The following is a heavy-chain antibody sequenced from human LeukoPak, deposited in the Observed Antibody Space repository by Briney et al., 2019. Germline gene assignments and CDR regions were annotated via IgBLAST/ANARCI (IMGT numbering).Heavy chain of an antibody. J-gene: IGHJ5*02. CDR3: AREYNWNLNWFDP. CDR2: INPNSGGT. Sequence: ASVTVSCMPSGYTFTRYYMHWVRQPPGQGLEGMGWINPNSGGTNYAQKFQGRVTMTRDTSISTAYVALSRLRSDDTAVYYCAREYNWNLNWFDPWGQGTLVTVSS. V-gene: IGHV1-2*02. CDR1: GYTFTRYY. D-gene: IGHD1-20*01.